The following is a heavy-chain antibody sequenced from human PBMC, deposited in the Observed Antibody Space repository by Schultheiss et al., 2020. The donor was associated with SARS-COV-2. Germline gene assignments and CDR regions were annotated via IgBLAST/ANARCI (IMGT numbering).Heavy chain of an antibody. V-gene: IGHV3-64*01. CDR3: AREVGWEETGGEGFDY. J-gene: IGHJ4*02. CDR2: ISSNGGST. Sequence: GGSLRLSCSASGFTFSSYAMHWVRQAPGKGLEYVSAISSNGGSTYYANSVKGRFTISRDNSKNTLYLQMGSLRAEDMAVYYCAREVGWEETGGEGFDYWGQGTLVTVSS. D-gene: IGHD3-16*01. CDR1: GFTFSSYA.